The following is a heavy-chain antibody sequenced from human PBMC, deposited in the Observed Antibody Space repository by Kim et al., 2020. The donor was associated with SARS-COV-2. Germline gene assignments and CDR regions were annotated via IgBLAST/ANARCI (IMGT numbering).Heavy chain of an antibody. V-gene: IGHV4-34*01. D-gene: IGHD3-10*01. CDR1: GGSFSVYY. Sequence: SETLSLTCAVYGGSFSVYYCNWIRQPPGKGLEWIGEITHSGRTKYNPSLKSRVTMSADTSKNQFSLRLSSVTAADTAVYYCGCVFGSGPLSDAWGQGTL. CDR2: ITHSGRT. J-gene: IGHJ4*02. CDR3: GCVFGSGPLSDA.